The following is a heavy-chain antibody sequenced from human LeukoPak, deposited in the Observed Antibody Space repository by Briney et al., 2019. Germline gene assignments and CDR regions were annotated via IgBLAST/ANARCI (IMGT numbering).Heavy chain of an antibody. CDR3: ARGIAMTTLNALDI. V-gene: IGHV3-23*01. D-gene: IGHD1-1*01. CDR2: ISGSGGST. CDR1: GFTFSSYA. Sequence: GGSLRLSCAASGFTFSSYAMSWVRQAPGKGLEWVSAISGSGGSTYYADSVKGRFTISRDKSKSTLYLQMNSLRAEDTAMYYCARGIAMTTLNALDIWGQGTMVTVSS. J-gene: IGHJ3*02.